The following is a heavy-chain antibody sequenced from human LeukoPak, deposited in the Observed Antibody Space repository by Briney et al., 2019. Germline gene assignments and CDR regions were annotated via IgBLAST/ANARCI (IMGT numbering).Heavy chain of an antibody. D-gene: IGHD3-3*01. CDR2: ISPVKNTI. Sequence: GGSLRLSCAASGFTFSSYSMNWVRQTPGKGLEWISYISPVKNTIYYADSVKGRFTISRDNAKNSLDLQMNSPRAEDTAVYYCANLGVARPIDYWGQGTLVTVSS. V-gene: IGHV3-48*01. J-gene: IGHJ4*02. CDR1: GFTFSSYS. CDR3: ANLGVARPIDY.